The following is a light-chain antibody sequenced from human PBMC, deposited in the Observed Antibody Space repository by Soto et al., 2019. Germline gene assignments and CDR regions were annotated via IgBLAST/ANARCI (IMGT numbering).Light chain of an antibody. CDR2: WAS. V-gene: IGKV4-1*01. CDR1: QSVLWSSNNKNY. CDR3: QQYYSNPRT. J-gene: IGKJ1*01. Sequence: DIVMTQSPDSLAVSLGERATIHCKSSQSVLWSSNNKNYFAWYQQKPGQPPKLLIYWASTRGSGVPDRFSGSGSGTDFTLTISSLQAADVAFYYCQQYYSNPRTFGQGTKVEI.